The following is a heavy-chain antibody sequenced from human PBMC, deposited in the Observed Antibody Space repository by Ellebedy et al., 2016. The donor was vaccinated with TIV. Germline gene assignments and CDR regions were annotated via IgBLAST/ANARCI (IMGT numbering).Heavy chain of an antibody. CDR3: AKGRYGDSTPVDY. CDR2: ISWNSGSI. Sequence: SLKISXAASGFTFDDYAMHWVRQAPGKGLEWVSGISWNSGSIGYADSVKGRFTISRDNAKNSLYLQMNSLRAEDTALYYCAKGRYGDSTPVDYWGQGTLVTVSS. J-gene: IGHJ4*02. CDR1: GFTFDDYA. V-gene: IGHV3-9*01. D-gene: IGHD4-17*01.